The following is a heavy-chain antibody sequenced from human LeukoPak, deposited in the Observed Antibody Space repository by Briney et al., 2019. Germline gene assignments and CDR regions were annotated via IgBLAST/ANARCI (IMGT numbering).Heavy chain of an antibody. V-gene: IGHV1-8*01. J-gene: IGHJ6*03. D-gene: IGHD1-1*01. Sequence: ASVKVSCKASGYTFTSYDINWVRQATGQGLEWMGWMNPNSANTGYAQKFQGRVTITTDESTSTAYMELSSLRSEDTAVYYCARAAMEYYYYYMDVWGKGTTVTVSS. CDR2: MNPNSANT. CDR3: ARAAMEYYYYYMDV. CDR1: GYTFTSYD.